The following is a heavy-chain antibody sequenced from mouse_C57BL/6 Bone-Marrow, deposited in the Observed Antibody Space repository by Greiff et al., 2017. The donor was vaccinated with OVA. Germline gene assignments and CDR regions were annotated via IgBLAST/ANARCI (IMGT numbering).Heavy chain of an antibody. V-gene: IGHV1-5*01. D-gene: IGHD1-1*01. J-gene: IGHJ1*03. CDR1: GYTFTSYW. CDR3: TRPLYYYGSSFWYFDV. Sequence: VQLQQSGTVLARPGASVKMSCKTSGYTFTSYWMHWVKQRPGQGLEWIGAIYPGNSDTSYNQKFKGKAKLTAVTSASTAYMELSSLTNEDSAVYYCTRPLYYYGSSFWYFDVWGTGTTVTVSS. CDR2: IYPGNSDT.